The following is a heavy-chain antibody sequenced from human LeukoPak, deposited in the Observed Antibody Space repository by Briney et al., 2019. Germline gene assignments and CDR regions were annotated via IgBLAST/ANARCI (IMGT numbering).Heavy chain of an antibody. Sequence: QTGGSLRLSCAASGFTFSSYGMHWVRQAPGKGLEWVAFIRYDGSDENYADSVKGRFTISRDNSKNTLYLQMNSLRAEDTAVYYCAKGDPSGSYLWDYWGQGTLVTVSS. CDR3: AKGDPSGSYLWDY. J-gene: IGHJ4*02. CDR1: GFTFSSYG. D-gene: IGHD1-26*01. CDR2: IRYDGSDE. V-gene: IGHV3-30*02.